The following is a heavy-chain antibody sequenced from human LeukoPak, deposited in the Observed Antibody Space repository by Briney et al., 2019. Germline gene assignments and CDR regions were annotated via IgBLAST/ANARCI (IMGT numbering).Heavy chain of an antibody. CDR2: IYYSGST. CDR3: ARGYYGFWSGYYTDT. Sequence: SQTLSLTCTVSGGSISSGGYYWSWIRQHPGKGLEWIGYIYYSGSTYYNPSLKSRVTISVDTSKNQFSLKLSSVTAADTAVYYCARGYYGFWSGYYTDTWGQGTLVTVSS. J-gene: IGHJ5*02. V-gene: IGHV4-31*03. CDR1: GGSISSGGYY. D-gene: IGHD3-3*01.